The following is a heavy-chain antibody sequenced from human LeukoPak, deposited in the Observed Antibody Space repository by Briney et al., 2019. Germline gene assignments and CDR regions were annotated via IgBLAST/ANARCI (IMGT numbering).Heavy chain of an antibody. Sequence: AASVKVSCKASGGTFSSYAISWVRQAPGQGLEWMGGIIPIFGTANYAQKFQGKVTITADESTSTAYMELGSLRSEDTAVYYCARGVVVPAAIGYYYMDVWGKGTTVTVSS. J-gene: IGHJ6*03. V-gene: IGHV1-69*13. CDR1: GGTFSSYA. CDR2: IIPIFGTA. CDR3: ARGVVVPAAIGYYYMDV. D-gene: IGHD2-2*02.